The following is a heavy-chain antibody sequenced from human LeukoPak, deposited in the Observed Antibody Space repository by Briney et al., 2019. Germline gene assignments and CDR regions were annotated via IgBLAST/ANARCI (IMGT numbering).Heavy chain of an antibody. D-gene: IGHD6-13*01. CDR1: GGSISSYY. J-gene: IGHJ4*02. CDR2: IYSTGST. V-gene: IGHV4-4*07. Sequence: SETLTLTCTVSGGSISSYYWSWIRQPAGKGLEWIGRIYSTGSTNYNPSLRSRVTMSVDTSKNQFSLKLSSVTAADTAVYYCARGFRAAAGTGFDDRGQGTLVTVSS. CDR3: ARGFRAAAGTGFDD.